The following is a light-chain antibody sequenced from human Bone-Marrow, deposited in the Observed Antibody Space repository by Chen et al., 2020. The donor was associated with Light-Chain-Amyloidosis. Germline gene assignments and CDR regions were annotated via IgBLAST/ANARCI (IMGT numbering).Light chain of an antibody. J-gene: IGLJ2*01. V-gene: IGLV3-25*03. CDR2: RDT. Sequence: SYELTQPPSVSVSPGQTARITCSGDDLPTKYAYWYQQKPGQAPVLVIHRDTERPSGISERFSGSSSGTTATLTIGGGQAEDEADYHCQSADSSGTYEVIFGGGTKLTGL. CDR1: DLPTKY. CDR3: QSADSSGTYEVI.